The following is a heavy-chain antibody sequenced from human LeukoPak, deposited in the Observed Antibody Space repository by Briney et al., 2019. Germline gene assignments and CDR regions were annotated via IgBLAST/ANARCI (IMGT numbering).Heavy chain of an antibody. J-gene: IGHJ4*02. CDR1: GFTFSNFG. Sequence: GGSLRLSCAASGFTFSNFGMYWVRQAPGKGLEWVAVIWYDGSSKFYADSVKGRFTISRDNSKNTLYLQMDSLRAEDTAVYYCARGPIWFGELFDLDYWGQGTLVTVSS. D-gene: IGHD3-10*01. CDR3: ARGPIWFGELFDLDY. V-gene: IGHV3-33*01. CDR2: IWYDGSSK.